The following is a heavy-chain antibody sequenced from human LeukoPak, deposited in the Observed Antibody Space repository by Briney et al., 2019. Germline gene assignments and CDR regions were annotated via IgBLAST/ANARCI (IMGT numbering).Heavy chain of an antibody. CDR2: IWSDASHK. CDR1: GFTFSSYW. CDR3: ASAAGAFDM. D-gene: IGHD6-13*01. V-gene: IGHV3-33*08. J-gene: IGHJ3*02. Sequence: GGSLRLSCAASGFTFSSYWMSWVRQAPGKGLEWVAVIWSDASHKYYVDSMKGRCTISRDNSKNMVYLQMNGLRVEDTAVYYCASAAGAFDMWGQGTLVTVSS.